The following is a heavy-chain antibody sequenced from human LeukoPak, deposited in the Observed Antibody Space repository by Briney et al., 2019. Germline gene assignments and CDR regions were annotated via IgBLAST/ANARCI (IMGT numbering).Heavy chain of an antibody. CDR1: GYTFTIHH. D-gene: IGHD2-21*02. CDR3: ARAPDPREVVTGNWLDP. CDR2: INPSGGST. V-gene: IGHV1-46*01. J-gene: IGHJ5*02. Sequence: GASVKVSCTASGYTFTIHHLHWVRQAPGQGLEWMGLINPSGGSTTYAQKFQDRVTMTRDTSTSTVYMELSTLRSEDSALYYCARAPDPREVVTGNWLDPWGQGTLVTVSS.